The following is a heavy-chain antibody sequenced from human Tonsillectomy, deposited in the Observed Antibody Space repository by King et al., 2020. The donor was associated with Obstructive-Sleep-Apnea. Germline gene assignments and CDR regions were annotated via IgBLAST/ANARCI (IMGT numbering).Heavy chain of an antibody. CDR3: AKDRSDSGSYPYYFDY. D-gene: IGHD1-26*01. Sequence: VQLVESGGGVVQPGRSLRLSCAASGFTFSSYGIHWVRQAPGKGLEWVAVISYDGTKKYYADSVKGRFTIYRDNSKNTLYLQMNSLRAEDTAVYYCAKDRSDSGSYPYYFDYWGQGTLVTVSS. CDR2: ISYDGTKK. CDR1: GFTFSSYG. J-gene: IGHJ4*02. V-gene: IGHV3-30*18.